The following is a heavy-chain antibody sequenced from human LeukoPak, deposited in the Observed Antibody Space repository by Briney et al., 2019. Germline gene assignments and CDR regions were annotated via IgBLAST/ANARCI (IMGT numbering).Heavy chain of an antibody. Sequence: GGSLRLSCAASGFTFSSYAMSWVRQAPGKGLEWVSAISGSGGSTYYVDSVKGRFIISRDNSKSTLYLQMNSLRAEDTAVYYCAKVVDCGGDCYSDYWGQGSLVTVSS. D-gene: IGHD2-21*02. CDR3: AKVVDCGGDCYSDY. J-gene: IGHJ4*02. CDR2: ISGSGGST. V-gene: IGHV3-23*01. CDR1: GFTFSSYA.